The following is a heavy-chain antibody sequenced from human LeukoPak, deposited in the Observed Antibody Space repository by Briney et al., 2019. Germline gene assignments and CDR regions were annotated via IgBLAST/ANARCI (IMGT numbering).Heavy chain of an antibody. CDR3: ARAPDPDYYGSGSSQNPTYYFDY. CDR1: GYTFTSYD. V-gene: IGHV1-8*01. D-gene: IGHD3-10*01. Sequence: ASVKVSCKASGYTFTSYDINWVRQATGQGLEWMGWMNPNSGNTGYAQKFQGRVTMTRNTSISTAYMELSSLRSEDTAVYYCARAPDPDYYGSGSSQNPTYYFDYWGQGTLVTVSS. J-gene: IGHJ4*02. CDR2: MNPNSGNT.